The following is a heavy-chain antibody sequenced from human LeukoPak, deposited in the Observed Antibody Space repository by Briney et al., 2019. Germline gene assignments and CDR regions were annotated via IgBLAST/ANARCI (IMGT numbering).Heavy chain of an antibody. CDR1: GYSINNYW. CDR2: IYPADSDI. Sequence: GGSLKISCKGSGYSINNYWIGWVRQMPGKGLEWMGIIYPADSDIRYSPSFQGQVTISADKSISTAYLQWSSLKASDTAMYYCARTYYYAGSGSITFDYWGQGTLVTVSS. V-gene: IGHV5-51*01. J-gene: IGHJ4*02. CDR3: ARTYYYAGSGSITFDY. D-gene: IGHD3-22*01.